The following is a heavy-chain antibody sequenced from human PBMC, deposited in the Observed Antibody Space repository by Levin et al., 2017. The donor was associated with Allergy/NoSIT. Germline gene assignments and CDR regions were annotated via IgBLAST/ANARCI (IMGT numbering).Heavy chain of an antibody. D-gene: IGHD6-13*01. Sequence: LSLTCAASGFTFISYGMHWVRQAPGKGLEWVAVISYDGSNKYIADSVKGRFDISRDNSKSTLYLQMNSLRAEDTAVYYCAKQTAGSEVFDYWGQGTLVTVSS. CDR1: GFTFISYG. J-gene: IGHJ4*02. CDR2: ISYDGSNK. V-gene: IGHV3-30*18. CDR3: AKQTAGSEVFDY.